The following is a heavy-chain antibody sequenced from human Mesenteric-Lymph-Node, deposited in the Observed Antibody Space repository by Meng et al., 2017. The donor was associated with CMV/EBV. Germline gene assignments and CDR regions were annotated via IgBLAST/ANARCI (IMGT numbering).Heavy chain of an antibody. CDR2: ISIDDGNT. CDR3: ARDEDGNYFDY. J-gene: IGHJ4*02. CDR1: GYTFSSYG. Sequence: SCKASGYTFSSYGINWVRQAPGQGLEWLGSISIDDGNTNYAPNVQGRVALTTDTSTSTAYLELRSLRSDDTAVYYCARDEDGNYFDYWGQGTLVTVSS. V-gene: IGHV1-18*01.